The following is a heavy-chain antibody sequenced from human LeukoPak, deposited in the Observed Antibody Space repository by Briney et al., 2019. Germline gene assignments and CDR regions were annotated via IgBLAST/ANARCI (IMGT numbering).Heavy chain of an antibody. J-gene: IGHJ4*02. D-gene: IGHD2-2*01. V-gene: IGHV3-48*03. CDR1: GFTSSSYE. CDR3: ARDGEGCTSNSCYEWFDY. Sequence: SGGSLRLSCAASGFTSSSYEMNWVRQAPGKGLEWVSYISSSGSTIYYADSVKGRFTISRDNAKNSLYLQMNSLRAEDTAIYYCARDGEGCTSNSCYEWFDYWGQGTLVTVSS. CDR2: ISSSGSTI.